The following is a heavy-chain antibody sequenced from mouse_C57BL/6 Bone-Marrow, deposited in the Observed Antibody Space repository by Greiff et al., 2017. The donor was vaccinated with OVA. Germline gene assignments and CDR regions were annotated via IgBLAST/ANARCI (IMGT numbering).Heavy chain of an antibody. D-gene: IGHD4-1*02. J-gene: IGHJ2*01. CDR2: GQGLEWIG. CDR3: TEDSAVYDCALQQGRRGEFDD. CDR1: YTFS. V-gene: IGHV1-87*01. Sequence: VQLQQSGPELARPWASVKISCQAFYTFSSRVHFAIRDPNSWLQWVKMRHGQGLEWIGTIYPGYGDTSYYPTFKCNATSTAYKSSITAYMQLSSLTTEDSAVYDCALQQGRRGEFDDWGQGTTLTVSA.